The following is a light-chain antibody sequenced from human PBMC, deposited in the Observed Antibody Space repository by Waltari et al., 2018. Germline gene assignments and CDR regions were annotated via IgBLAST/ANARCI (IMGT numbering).Light chain of an antibody. V-gene: IGKV1-17*01. CDR1: QGISSY. CDR3: QQGNSYPYS. Sequence: DIQMSQSPSSLSPSVGDRVPITCRASQGISSYLNWYQQKPGKARKLLSYHANSLPSGVPPRFSGSGSGTEFTLTISSLQPEDFATYYCQQGNSYPYSFGQGTKVESK. CDR2: HAN. J-gene: IGKJ2*03.